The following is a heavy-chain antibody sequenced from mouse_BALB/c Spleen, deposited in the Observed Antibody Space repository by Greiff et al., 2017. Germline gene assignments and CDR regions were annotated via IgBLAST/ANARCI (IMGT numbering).Heavy chain of an antibody. V-gene: IGHV5-9-3*01. CDR1: GFTFSSYA. D-gene: IGHD2-1*01. CDR3: ARHSHYYGNYRDYAMDY. CDR2: ISSGGSYT. Sequence: DVMLVESGGGLVKPGGSLKFSCAASGFTFSSYAMSWVRQTPEKRLEWVANISSGGSYTYYPDSVKGRFTISRDNAKNTLYLQMSSLRSEDTAMYYCARHSHYYGNYRDYAMDYWGQGTSVTVSS. J-gene: IGHJ4*01.